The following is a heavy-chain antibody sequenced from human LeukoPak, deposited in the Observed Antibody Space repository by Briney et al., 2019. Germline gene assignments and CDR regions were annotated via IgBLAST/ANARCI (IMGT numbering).Heavy chain of an antibody. Sequence: PGGSLRLSCAASGFTFSSYAMSWVRQAPGKGLEWVSAISGSGGSTYYADSVKGRFTISRDNSKNTLYLQMNSLRAEDTAVYYCAKRMAVGMQLWPFNYWGQGTLVTVSS. CDR3: AKRMAVGMQLWPFNY. CDR1: GFTFSSYA. V-gene: IGHV3-23*01. D-gene: IGHD5-18*01. CDR2: ISGSGGST. J-gene: IGHJ4*02.